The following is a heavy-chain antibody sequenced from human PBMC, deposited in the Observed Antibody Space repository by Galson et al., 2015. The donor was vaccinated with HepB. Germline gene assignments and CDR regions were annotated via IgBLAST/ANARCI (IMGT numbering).Heavy chain of an antibody. J-gene: IGHJ4*02. D-gene: IGHD5-18*01. CDR3: AKDSYGDPLVDYFDY. Sequence: SLRLSCAASGFTFSNYGMHWVRQAPGKGLEWVAVISYDGSNKYYADSVKGRFTISRDNSKNTLYLQMNSLRAEDTAVYYCAKDSYGDPLVDYFDYWGQGTLVTVSS. V-gene: IGHV3-30*18. CDR1: GFTFSNYG. CDR2: ISYDGSNK.